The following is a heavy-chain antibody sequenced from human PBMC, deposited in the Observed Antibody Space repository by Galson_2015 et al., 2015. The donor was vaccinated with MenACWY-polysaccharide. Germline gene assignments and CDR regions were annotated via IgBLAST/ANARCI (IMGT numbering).Heavy chain of an antibody. CDR1: GFIFADYA. CDR3: ARDRPLDY. Sequence: LRLSCATSGFIFADYAMAWFRQAPGKGLEWIGFIRTNADGGATNYAASVRGRFTISRDDSRSIAYLEMNSLITEDTAVYFCARDRPLDYWGQGTLVTVSS. J-gene: IGHJ4*02. CDR2: IRTNADGGAT. V-gene: IGHV3-49*03.